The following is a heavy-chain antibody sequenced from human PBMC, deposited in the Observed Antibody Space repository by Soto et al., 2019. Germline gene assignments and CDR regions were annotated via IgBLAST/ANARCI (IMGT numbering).Heavy chain of an antibody. Sequence: QLQLQESGPGLVKPSETLSLTCTVSGGSISSSSYYWGWIRQPPGKGLEWIGSFYYSGSTYYNPSLKSRVTISVDTSKNQFSLKLSSVTAADTAVYYCARVDCSGGSCYPKYWGQGTLVTVSS. CDR2: FYYSGST. D-gene: IGHD2-15*01. CDR3: ARVDCSGGSCYPKY. CDR1: GGSISSSSYY. V-gene: IGHV4-39*01. J-gene: IGHJ4*02.